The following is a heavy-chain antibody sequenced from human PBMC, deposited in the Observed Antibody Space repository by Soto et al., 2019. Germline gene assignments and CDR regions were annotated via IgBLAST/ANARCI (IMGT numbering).Heavy chain of an antibody. V-gene: IGHV3-33*01. CDR1: GFTFSSYG. CDR2: IWYDGSNK. D-gene: IGHD6-13*01. Sequence: QVQLVESGGGVVQPGRSLRLSCAASGFTFSSYGMHWVRQAPGKGLEWVAVIWYDGSNKYYADSVKGRFTISRDKSKNTLSLQMNRPRAEDTAVYYCARDRGSGQQLYGMDVWGQGTTATVSS. CDR3: ARDRGSGQQLYGMDV. J-gene: IGHJ6*02.